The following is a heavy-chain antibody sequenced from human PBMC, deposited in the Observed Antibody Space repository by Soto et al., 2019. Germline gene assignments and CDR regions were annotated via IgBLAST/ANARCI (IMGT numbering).Heavy chain of an antibody. CDR1: GFTFSSYG. V-gene: IGHV3-30*18. J-gene: IGHJ6*02. CDR3: AKAQYSGYEHYYYGMDV. Sequence: GGSLRLSCAASGFTFSSYGMHWVRQAPGKGLEWVAVISYDGSNKYYADPVKGRFTISRDNSKNTLYLQMNSLRAEDTAVYYCAKAQYSGYEHYYYGMDVWGQGTTVTVSS. CDR2: ISYDGSNK. D-gene: IGHD5-12*01.